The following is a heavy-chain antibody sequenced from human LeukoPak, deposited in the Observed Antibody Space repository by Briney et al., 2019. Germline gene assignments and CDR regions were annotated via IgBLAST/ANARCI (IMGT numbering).Heavy chain of an antibody. D-gene: IGHD6-6*01. CDR2: INPNSGGT. Sequence: ASVKVSCKASRYTFTGYYMHWVRQAPGQGLEWMGWINPNSGGTNYAQKFQGRVTMTRDTSISTAYMELSRLRSDDTAVYYCARDLRHRFVRVDYWGQGTLVTVSS. CDR1: RYTFTGYY. J-gene: IGHJ4*02. V-gene: IGHV1-2*02. CDR3: ARDLRHRFVRVDY.